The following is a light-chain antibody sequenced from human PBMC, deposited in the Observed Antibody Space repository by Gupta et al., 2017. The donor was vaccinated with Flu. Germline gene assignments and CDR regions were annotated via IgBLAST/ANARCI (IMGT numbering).Light chain of an antibody. CDR1: KVGDKY. V-gene: IGLV3-1*01. J-gene: IGLJ3*02. CDR3: QAWDSTTFWV. CDR2: EDT. Sequence: SYELTQPPSVSVSPGQTASITCSGDKVGDKYACWYQQKPGQSPVLVIHEDTKRPSGIPERFSGSNSGNTATLTISGAQAMDEADYYCQAWDSTTFWVFGGGTKLTVL.